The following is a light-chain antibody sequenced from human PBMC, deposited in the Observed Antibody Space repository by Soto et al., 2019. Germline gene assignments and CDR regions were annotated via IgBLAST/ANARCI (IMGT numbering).Light chain of an antibody. CDR2: DAS. Sequence: IQSTHTTFSLSAFVGDRVTLSFQASQDISNSLNWYQQKPGKAPKLLIYDASNLETGVPSRFSGSGSGTDFTFTISSLQPEDIATYYCQHCDSLPLTFGQGTRLEI. V-gene: IGKV1-33*01. CDR3: QHCDSLPLT. CDR1: QDISNS. J-gene: IGKJ5*01.